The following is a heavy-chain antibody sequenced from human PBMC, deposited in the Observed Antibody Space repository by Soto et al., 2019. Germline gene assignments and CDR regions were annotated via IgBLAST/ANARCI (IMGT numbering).Heavy chain of an antibody. CDR3: ARGRHELEPFDP. CDR2: INPNSGGT. V-gene: IGHV1-2*02. J-gene: IGHJ5*02. D-gene: IGHD1-1*01. Sequence: QVQLVQSGAEVRKPGASVKVSCKASRYTFTDYYIRWVRQAPGQGLEWMGWINPNSGGTNYAQRFQGRVTMTRDTSISTAYMELSRLTSDDTAVYYCARGRHELEPFDPWGQGTLVTVSS. CDR1: RYTFTDYY.